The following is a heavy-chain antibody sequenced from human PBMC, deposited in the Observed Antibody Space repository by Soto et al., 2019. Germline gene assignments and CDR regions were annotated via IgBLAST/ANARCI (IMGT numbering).Heavy chain of an antibody. D-gene: IGHD3-9*01. V-gene: IGHV1-45*02. CDR1: GNTXTYVY. CDR3: ASGRYDATGYFDY. J-gene: IGHJ4*02. Sequence: SXKVSCKGSGNTXTYVYLDWVRQAPGQALEWMGWITPFNGNTKYAQKFQDRVTFTGDTSLNTAYMELSSLRSEDTAMFYCASGRYDATGYFDYWGQGTLLTVS. CDR2: ITPFNGNT.